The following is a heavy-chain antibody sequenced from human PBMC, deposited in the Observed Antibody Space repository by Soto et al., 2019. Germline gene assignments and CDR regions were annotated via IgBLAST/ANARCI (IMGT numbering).Heavy chain of an antibody. CDR2: ISSNGGST. Sequence: GGSLRLSCAASGFTFSSYAMHWVRQAPGKGLEYVSAISSNGGSTYYANSVKGRFTISRDNSKNTLYLQMGSLRAEDMAVYYCERGVFTIYYSYMDVWGKGTTVTVSS. J-gene: IGHJ6*03. CDR3: ERGVFTIYYSYMDV. V-gene: IGHV3-64*01. D-gene: IGHD6-13*01. CDR1: GFTFSSYA.